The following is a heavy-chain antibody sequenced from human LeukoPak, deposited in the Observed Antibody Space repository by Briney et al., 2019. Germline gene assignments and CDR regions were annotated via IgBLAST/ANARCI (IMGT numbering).Heavy chain of an antibody. CDR2: TNSDGSST. CDR1: EFTFSSYS. Sequence: GGSLRLSCAGSEFTFSSYSMHWVRQAPGKGLVWVSRTNSDGSSTSYADSVKGRFTISRDNAKNTLYLQMNSLRAEDTAVYYCAREGEATVTQVDYWGQGTLVTVSS. D-gene: IGHD4-17*01. CDR3: AREGEATVTQVDY. J-gene: IGHJ4*02. V-gene: IGHV3-74*01.